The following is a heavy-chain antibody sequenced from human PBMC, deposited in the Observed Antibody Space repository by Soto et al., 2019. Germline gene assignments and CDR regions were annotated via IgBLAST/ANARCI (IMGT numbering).Heavy chain of an antibody. CDR1: GFTFDDYG. CDR3: ARLPSDIVVVPAAPIPYYYYGMDV. V-gene: IGHV3-20*04. Sequence: LRLSCAASGFTFDDYGMSWVRQAPGKGLEWVSGINWNGGSTGYADSVKGRFTISRDNAKNSLYLQMNSLRAEDTALYYCARLPSDIVVVPAAPIPYYYYGMDVWGQGTTVTVSS. D-gene: IGHD2-2*01. J-gene: IGHJ6*02. CDR2: INWNGGST.